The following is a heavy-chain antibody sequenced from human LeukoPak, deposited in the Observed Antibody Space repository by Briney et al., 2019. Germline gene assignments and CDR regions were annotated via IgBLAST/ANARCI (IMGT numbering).Heavy chain of an antibody. J-gene: IGHJ4*02. CDR3: ARFPAGRYYDY. Sequence: SETLSLTCTVSGDSISSYYWGWIRQPPGKGLEWIGYIYYSGSTSYNPSLKSRVSISVDTSKNQFSLKLGSVTAADTAVFYCARFPAGRYYDYCGQGTLVTVSS. CDR1: GDSISSYY. V-gene: IGHV4-59*01. CDR2: IYYSGST.